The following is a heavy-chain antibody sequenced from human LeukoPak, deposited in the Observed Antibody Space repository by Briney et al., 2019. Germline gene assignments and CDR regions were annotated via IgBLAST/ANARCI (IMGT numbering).Heavy chain of an antibody. CDR2: IYSGGST. CDR1: GFTVSSNY. Sequence: PGGSLGLSCAASGFTVSSNYMSWVRQAPGKGLEWVSVIYSGGSTYYADSVKGRFTISRDNSKNTLYLQMNSLRAEDTAVYYCARGSPYYYDSSGYQPYYYYMDVWGKGTTVTVSS. CDR3: ARGSPYYYDSSGYQPYYYYMDV. J-gene: IGHJ6*03. V-gene: IGHV3-53*01. D-gene: IGHD3-22*01.